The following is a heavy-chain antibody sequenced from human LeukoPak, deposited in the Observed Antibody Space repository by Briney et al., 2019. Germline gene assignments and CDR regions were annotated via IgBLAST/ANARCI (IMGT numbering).Heavy chain of an antibody. J-gene: IGHJ4*02. CDR2: INHSGST. CDR3: ARGRWGLYFDWLSNYFDY. V-gene: IGHV4-34*01. CDR1: GGSFSGYY. D-gene: IGHD3-9*01. Sequence: SETLSLTCAVYGGSFSGYYWSWIRQPPGKGLEWIGEINHSGSTNYNPSLKSRVTTSVDTSKNQFSLKLSSVTAADTAVYYCARGRWGLYFDWLSNYFDYWGQGTLVTVSS.